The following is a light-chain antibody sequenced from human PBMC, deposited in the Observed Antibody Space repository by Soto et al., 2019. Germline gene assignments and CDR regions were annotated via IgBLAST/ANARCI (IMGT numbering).Light chain of an antibody. V-gene: IGKV3-20*01. J-gene: IGKJ1*01. Sequence: EIVLTQSPATLSLSPGERATLSCRASHSISSYLAWYQQKPGQAPRLLIYGASNRATGIPDRFSGSGSGTDFTLTISRLEPEDFAVYYCQQYGSSGTFGQGTKGDIK. CDR2: GAS. CDR1: HSISSY. CDR3: QQYGSSGT.